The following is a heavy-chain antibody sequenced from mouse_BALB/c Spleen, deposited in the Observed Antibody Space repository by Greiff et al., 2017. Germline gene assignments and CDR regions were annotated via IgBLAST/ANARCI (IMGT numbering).Heavy chain of an antibody. CDR1: GFNIKDYY. CDR2: IDPENGDT. Sequence: EVMLVESGAELVRSGASVKLSCTASGFNIKDYYMHWVKQRPEQGLEWIGWIDPENGDTEYAPKFQGKATMTADTSSNTAYLQLSSLTSEDTAVYYCNDGYHGAMDYWGQGTSVTVSS. J-gene: IGHJ4*01. D-gene: IGHD2-2*01. CDR3: NDGYHGAMDY. V-gene: IGHV14-4*02.